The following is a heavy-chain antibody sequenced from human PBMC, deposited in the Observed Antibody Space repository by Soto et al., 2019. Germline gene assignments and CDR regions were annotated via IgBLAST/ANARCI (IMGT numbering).Heavy chain of an antibody. CDR1: GGSISSYY. J-gene: IGHJ4*02. D-gene: IGHD3-10*01. Sequence: SETLCLTCTVSGGSISSYYWSWIRQTPGKGLEWIGYIYYSGSTSYNPSLKSRVTISVDTSKNQFSLKLSSVTAADTAVYYCARVTGPGWFGELPLGFDYWGQGTLVTVSS. V-gene: IGHV4-59*01. CDR3: ARVTGPGWFGELPLGFDY. CDR2: IYYSGST.